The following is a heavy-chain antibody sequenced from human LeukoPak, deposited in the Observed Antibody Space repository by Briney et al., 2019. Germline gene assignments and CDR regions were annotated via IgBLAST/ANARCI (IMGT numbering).Heavy chain of an antibody. CDR1: GGSINNGGYY. CDR2: THYSGST. Sequence: PSETLSLTCTLSGGSINNGGYYWSWIRQHPGKGLEWIGYTHYSGSTHYNPSLKSRATISVDTSKNQFSRKLSSVTAADTAVYYCARKDMKGTPRPIDYWGQGSLVSVSS. V-gene: IGHV4-30-4*08. CDR3: ARKDMKGTPRPIDY. D-gene: IGHD1-14*01. J-gene: IGHJ4*02.